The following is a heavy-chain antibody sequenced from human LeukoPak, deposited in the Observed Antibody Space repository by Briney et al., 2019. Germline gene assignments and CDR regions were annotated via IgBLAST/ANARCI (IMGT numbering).Heavy chain of an antibody. J-gene: IGHJ1*01. CDR3: ARVRADSSGYDYLRAEYFQH. D-gene: IGHD3-22*01. V-gene: IGHV4-34*01. Sequence: SETLSLTCAVYGGSFSGYYWSWIRQPPGKGLEWIGEINHSGSTNYNPSLKSRVTISVDTSKNQFSLKLSSVTAANTAVYYCARVRADSSGYDYLRAEYFQHWGQGTLVTVSS. CDR1: GGSFSGYY. CDR2: INHSGST.